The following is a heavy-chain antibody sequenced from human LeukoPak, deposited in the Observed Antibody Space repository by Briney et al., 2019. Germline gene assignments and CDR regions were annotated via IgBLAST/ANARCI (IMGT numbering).Heavy chain of an antibody. CDR1: GFTFSSYS. CDR3: ARDQSYSFDY. CDR2: ISSPSSPI. D-gene: IGHD3-10*01. Sequence: PGGSLRLSCAASGFTFSSYSMNWVRQAPGKGLEWVSYISSPSSPINYADSVKGRFTVSRDNAKNSLFLQMNSLRDEDTAVYYCARDQSYSFDYWGQGTLVTVSS. J-gene: IGHJ4*02. V-gene: IGHV3-48*02.